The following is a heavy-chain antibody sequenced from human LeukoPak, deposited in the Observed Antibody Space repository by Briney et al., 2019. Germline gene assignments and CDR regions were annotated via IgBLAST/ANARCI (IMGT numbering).Heavy chain of an antibody. CDR1: GFTFSSYG. CDR3: AKDPTPITMVRGVIIGGFDY. D-gene: IGHD3-10*01. Sequence: PGGSLRLSCAASGFTFSSYGMSWVRQAPGKGLEWVSAISGSGGSTYYADSVKGWFTISRDNSKNTLYLQMNSLRAEDTAVYYCAKDPTPITMVRGVIIGGFDYWGQGTLVTVSS. V-gene: IGHV3-23*01. CDR2: ISGSGGST. J-gene: IGHJ4*02.